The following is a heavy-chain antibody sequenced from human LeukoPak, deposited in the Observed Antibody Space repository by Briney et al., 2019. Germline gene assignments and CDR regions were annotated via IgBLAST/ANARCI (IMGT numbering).Heavy chain of an antibody. CDR2: IKSKTDGGTT. CDR1: GFTFSNAW. CDR3: ARDLGYYGSGSYYLVY. D-gene: IGHD3-10*01. Sequence: GGSLRLSCAASGFTFSNAWMSWVRQAPGKGLEWVGRIKSKTDGGTTDYAAPVKGRFTISRDDSKNTLYLQMNSLKTEDTAVYYCARDLGYYGSGSYYLVYWGQGTLVTVSS. V-gene: IGHV3-15*01. J-gene: IGHJ4*02.